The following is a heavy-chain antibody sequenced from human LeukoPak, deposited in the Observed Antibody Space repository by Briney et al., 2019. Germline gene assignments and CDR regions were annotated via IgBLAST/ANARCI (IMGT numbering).Heavy chain of an antibody. CDR1: GGTFSSYA. V-gene: IGHV1-69*01. CDR3: AREPEGDHWENAFDI. D-gene: IGHD1-14*01. J-gene: IGHJ3*02. CDR2: IIPIFGTA. Sequence: VASVKVSCKASGGTFSSYAISWVRQAPGQGLEWMGGIIPIFGTANYAQKFQGRVTITADESTSTAYMELSSLRSEDTAVYYCAREPEGDHWENAFDIWGQGTMVTVSS.